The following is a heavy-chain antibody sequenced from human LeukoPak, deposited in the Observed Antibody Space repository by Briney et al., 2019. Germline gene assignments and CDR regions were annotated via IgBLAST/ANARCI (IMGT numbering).Heavy chain of an antibody. CDR2: ISSSGRDT. Sequence: GGSLSLSCAASGLTFGDYAMSWVRQAPGKGLEWVSTISSSGRDTYYADSVKGRFTISRDNSKNTLYLQMNSLRAEDTAVFYCARSTGTSFDYWGQGTLVTVSS. CDR1: GLTFGDYA. CDR3: ARSTGTSFDY. D-gene: IGHD1-7*01. V-gene: IGHV3-23*01. J-gene: IGHJ4*02.